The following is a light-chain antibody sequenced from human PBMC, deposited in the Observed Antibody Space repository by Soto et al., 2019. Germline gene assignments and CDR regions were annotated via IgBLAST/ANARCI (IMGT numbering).Light chain of an antibody. J-gene: IGLJ1*01. CDR3: SSYTSSSTLYV. V-gene: IGLV2-14*01. CDR2: EVN. Sequence: QSVLTQPASVSGSPRQSITISCTGASSDVGGYTYVSWYQQHPGKAPKLMIYEVNNRPSGVSHRFSGSKSGNTASLTISGRQAEDEADYYCSSYTSSSTLYVFGTGTKLTVL. CDR1: SSDVGGYTY.